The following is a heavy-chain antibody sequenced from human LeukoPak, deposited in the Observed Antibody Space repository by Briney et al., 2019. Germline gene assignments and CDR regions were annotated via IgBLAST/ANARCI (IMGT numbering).Heavy chain of an antibody. J-gene: IGHJ6*02. CDR1: GGSFSGCY. CDR2: INHSGST. D-gene: IGHD6-13*01. Sequence: SETLSLTCAVYGGSFSGCYWSWIRQPPGKGLEWLGEINHSGSTNYNPSLKSRVTISVDTSKNQFSLKLSSVTAADTAVYYCARGIIVDSSSSSYYYYYGMDVWGQGTTVTVSS. V-gene: IGHV4-34*01. CDR3: ARGIIVDSSSSSYYYYYGMDV.